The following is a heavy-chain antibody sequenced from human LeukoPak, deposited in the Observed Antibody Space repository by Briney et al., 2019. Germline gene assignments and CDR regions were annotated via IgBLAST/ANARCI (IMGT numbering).Heavy chain of an antibody. V-gene: IGHV3-15*01. CDR2: IKSITDGGTT. D-gene: IGHD6-13*01. J-gene: IGHJ4*02. CDR1: GFTFSSYS. CDR3: AREGSSWSNLDY. Sequence: KPGGSLRLSCAASGFTFSSYSMNWVRQAPGKGLEWVGRIKSITDGGTTDYAAPVKGRFTISRDDSKNTLYLQMNSLRAEDTAVYYCAREGSSWSNLDYWGQGTLVTVSS.